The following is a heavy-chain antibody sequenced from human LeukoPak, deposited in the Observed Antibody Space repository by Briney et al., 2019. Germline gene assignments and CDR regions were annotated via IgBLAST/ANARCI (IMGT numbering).Heavy chain of an antibody. CDR2: VYYSGST. J-gene: IGHJ3*02. D-gene: IGHD1-26*01. V-gene: IGHV4-59*01. Sequence: SETLSLTCTVSGGSISTYYWSWIRQPPGKGLEWIGYVYYSGSTNYNPSLKSRVTISADTSKNQFSLRLSSVTAADTAVYYCAREGARWEPSFSAFDIWGQGTMVTVSS. CDR1: GGSISTYY. CDR3: AREGARWEPSFSAFDI.